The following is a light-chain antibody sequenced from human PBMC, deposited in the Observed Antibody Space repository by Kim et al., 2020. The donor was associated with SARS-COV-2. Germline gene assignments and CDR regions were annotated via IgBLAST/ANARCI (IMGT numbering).Light chain of an antibody. V-gene: IGKV1-9*01. Sequence: IQLTQSPSSLSASVGDRVSITCRASQGIGTYLAWYQQRPGKVPKLLIYAASTLQGGVPSRFSGSGSGTDFTLTINSLQPDDFATYYCQQLNSYPQITFGGGTKVDIK. CDR3: QQLNSYPQIT. CDR2: AAS. CDR1: QGIGTY. J-gene: IGKJ4*01.